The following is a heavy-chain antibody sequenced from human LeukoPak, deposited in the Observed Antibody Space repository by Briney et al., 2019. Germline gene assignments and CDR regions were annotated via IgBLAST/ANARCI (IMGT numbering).Heavy chain of an antibody. CDR3: ASSKYGDYGVY. V-gene: IGHV3-48*04. CDR2: ISSSGSTI. CDR1: GFTFSSYS. Sequence: PGGSLRLSCAASGFTFSSYSMNWVRQAPGKGLEWVSYISSSGSTIYYADSVKGRFTISRDNAKNSLYLQMNSLRAEDTAVYYCASSKYGDYGVYWGQGTLVTVSS. J-gene: IGHJ4*02. D-gene: IGHD4-17*01.